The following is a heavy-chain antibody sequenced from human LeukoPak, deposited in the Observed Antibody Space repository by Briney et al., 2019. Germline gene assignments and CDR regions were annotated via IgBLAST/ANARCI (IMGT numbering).Heavy chain of an antibody. Sequence: GGSLRLSCAASGFTFSSYGMSWVRQAPGRGLEWVSTIGGRGGSTYYADSVKGRFTISRDNSKNTLYLQMNSLRAEDTAVYYCAKQGRDWLRDYYYYMDVWGKGTTVTISS. V-gene: IGHV3-23*01. D-gene: IGHD3-9*01. CDR1: GFTFSSYG. CDR2: IGGRGGST. J-gene: IGHJ6*03. CDR3: AKQGRDWLRDYYYYMDV.